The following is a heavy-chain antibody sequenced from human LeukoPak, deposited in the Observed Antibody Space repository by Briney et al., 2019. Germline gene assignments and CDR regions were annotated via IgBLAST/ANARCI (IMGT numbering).Heavy chain of an antibody. Sequence: SETLSLTCTVSGGSVSSGSYYWSWIRQPPGKGLEWIGYIYYSGSTNYDPSLKSRVTISVDTSKNQFSLKLSSVTAADTAVYYCAREYYYDSSGYWPTNWGQGTLVTVSS. CDR1: GGSVSSGSYY. V-gene: IGHV4-61*01. J-gene: IGHJ4*02. CDR3: AREYYYDSSGYWPTN. D-gene: IGHD3-22*01. CDR2: IYYSGST.